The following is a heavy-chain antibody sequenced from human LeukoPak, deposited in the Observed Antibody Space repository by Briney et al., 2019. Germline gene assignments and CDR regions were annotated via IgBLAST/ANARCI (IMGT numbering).Heavy chain of an antibody. Sequence: GGSLRLSWAASGFTFSSYEMNWGRQAPGKGLEGVSYISSSCISIYFADFVKGRFTISRDNAKNSLYLQMNSLRAEDTAVYHCAELGITMIGGVWGKGATVTISS. CDR2: ISSSCISI. V-gene: IGHV3-48*03. CDR3: AELGITMIGGV. CDR1: GFTFSSYE. D-gene: IGHD3-10*02. J-gene: IGHJ6*04.